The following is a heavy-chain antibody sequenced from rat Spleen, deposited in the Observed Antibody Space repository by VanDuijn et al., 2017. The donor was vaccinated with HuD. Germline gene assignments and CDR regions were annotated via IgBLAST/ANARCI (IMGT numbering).Heavy chain of an antibody. V-gene: IGHV3-3*01. J-gene: IGHJ3*01. CDR1: SYSITSSYG. D-gene: IGHD1-2*01. Sequence: EVQLQESGPGLVKPSQSLSLTCSVTSYSITSSYGWNWIRKFPGNKLEWMGYINSAGITNYNPSLQSRISITRDTSKNQFFLQVTSVTNEDTATYYCARGPYSSAYFAYWGQGTLVTVSS. CDR2: INSAGIT. CDR3: ARGPYSSAYFAY.